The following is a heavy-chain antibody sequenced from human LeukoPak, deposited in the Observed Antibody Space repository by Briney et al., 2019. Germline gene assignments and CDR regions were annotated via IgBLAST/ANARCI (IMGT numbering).Heavy chain of an antibody. Sequence: GGSLRLSCAASGFTFSSYSMNWVRQAPGKGLEWVSSISSSSSYIYYADSVKGRFTISRDNAKNSLYLQMNSLRAEDTAVYYCARGYSYGYPYYYGMDVWGQGTTVTVSS. CDR3: ARGYSYGYPYYYGMDV. CDR1: GFTFSSYS. J-gene: IGHJ6*02. D-gene: IGHD5-18*01. V-gene: IGHV3-21*01. CDR2: ISSSSSYI.